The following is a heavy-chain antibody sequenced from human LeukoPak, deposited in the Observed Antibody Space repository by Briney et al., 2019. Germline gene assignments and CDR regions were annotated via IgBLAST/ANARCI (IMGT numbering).Heavy chain of an antibody. CDR3: AHGSMYQLDY. CDR2: ISGSGGTT. CDR1: GFTFSNYG. J-gene: IGHJ4*02. V-gene: IGHV3-23*01. Sequence: GGSLRLSCAASGFTFSNYGMSWVRQAPGKGLEWISAISGSGGTTYYADSVKGRFTISRDNPNNTLFLQLNSLRAEDSAVYYCAHGSMYQLDYWGQGTLVTVSS. D-gene: IGHD2-2*01.